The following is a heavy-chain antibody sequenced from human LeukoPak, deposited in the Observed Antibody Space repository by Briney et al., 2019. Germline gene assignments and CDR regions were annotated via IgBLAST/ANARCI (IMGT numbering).Heavy chain of an antibody. CDR3: AREYSSSPWAFDY. Sequence: SVKVSCKASGGTFSSYTISWVRQAPGQGLEWMGRIIPILGIANYAQKFQGRVTITADKSTSTAYMEQSSLRSEDTAVYYCAREYSSSPWAFDYWGQGTLVTVSS. V-gene: IGHV1-69*04. CDR1: GGTFSSYT. CDR2: IIPILGIA. J-gene: IGHJ4*02. D-gene: IGHD6-6*01.